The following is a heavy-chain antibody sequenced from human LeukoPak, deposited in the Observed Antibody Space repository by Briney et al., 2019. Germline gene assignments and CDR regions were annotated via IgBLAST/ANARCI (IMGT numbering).Heavy chain of an antibody. CDR1: GFTFSDYY. J-gene: IGHJ6*02. CDR3: ARSIGSYYILDM. D-gene: IGHD3-22*01. Sequence: GGSLRLSCVACGFTFSDYYMNWIRQAPGRGLEWVSYISGSGSDLYYADSVKGRFTISRGNAKKSLYLQMNSMRAEDTAVYYWARSIGSYYILDMWGQGTTVTVSS. CDR2: ISGSGSDL. V-gene: IGHV3-11*01.